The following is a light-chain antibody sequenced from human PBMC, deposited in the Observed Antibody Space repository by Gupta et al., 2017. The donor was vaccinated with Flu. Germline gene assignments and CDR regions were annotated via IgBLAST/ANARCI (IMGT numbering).Light chain of an antibody. CDR3: RQGTHWPPYT. V-gene: IGKV2-30*01. J-gene: IGKJ2*01. CDR1: QSLVYSDGNTF. Sequence: DVVMTQSPLSLPVTLGQPASISCRSSQSLVYSDGNTFVSWFHQRPGHSPRRLIYKVSNRDAGVPDRFSGSGSGTDFTLEISRGEAEDVGLYYCRQGTHWPPYTFGQGTKLEIK. CDR2: KVS.